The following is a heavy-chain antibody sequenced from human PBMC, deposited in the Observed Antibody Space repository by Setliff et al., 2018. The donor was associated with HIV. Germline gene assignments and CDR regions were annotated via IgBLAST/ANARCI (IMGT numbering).Heavy chain of an antibody. J-gene: IGHJ2*01. V-gene: IGHV4-59*01. D-gene: IGHD6-6*01. CDR3: ARSIARDYWYFGH. CDR1: GDSISTYH. CDR2: FHYSGSP. Sequence: PSETLSLTCSVSGDSISTYHWSWIRQPPGKGLESVGFFHYSGSPIYNPSLKSRVNISVDTSKNQFSLKLTSMTAADTAVYYCARSIARDYWYFGHWGRGTLVTVS.